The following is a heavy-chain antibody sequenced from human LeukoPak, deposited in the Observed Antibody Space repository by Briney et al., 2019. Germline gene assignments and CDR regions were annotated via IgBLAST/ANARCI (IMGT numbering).Heavy chain of an antibody. CDR2: IKSKTDGGTT. CDR3: TTLGIAVAEDYYYYMDV. V-gene: IGHV3-15*01. CDR1: GFTFSNAW. Sequence: GGSLRLSCAASGFTFSNAWMSWVRQAPGRGLEWVGRIKSKTDGGTTDYAAPVKGRFTISRDDSKNTLYLQMNSLKTEDTAVYYRTTLGIAVAEDYYYYMDVWGKGTTVTVSS. J-gene: IGHJ6*03. D-gene: IGHD6-19*01.